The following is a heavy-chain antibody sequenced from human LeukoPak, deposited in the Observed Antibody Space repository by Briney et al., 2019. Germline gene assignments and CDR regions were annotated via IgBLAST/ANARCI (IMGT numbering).Heavy chain of an antibody. CDR2: ISGYNSKP. CDR1: GYSFTNYG. D-gene: IGHD6-6*01. CDR3: AREGSRSIAARRGTRDYMDV. J-gene: IGHJ6*03. Sequence: GASVKVSCKTSGYSFTNYGITWVRQAPGQGLEWMGWISGYNSKPFYAQNFQGRVTMTTDTSTSTVYMELRSLRSDDTAVYYCAREGSRSIAARRGTRDYMDVWGKGTTVIVSS. V-gene: IGHV1-18*01.